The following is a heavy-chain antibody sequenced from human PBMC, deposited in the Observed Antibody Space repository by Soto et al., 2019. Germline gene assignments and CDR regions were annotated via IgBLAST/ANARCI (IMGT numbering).Heavy chain of an antibody. CDR3: ARGGYRYYGMDV. D-gene: IGHD5-18*01. V-gene: IGHV4-31*03. CDR2: IYYSGST. Sequence: PSETLSLTCTVSGGSISSGGYYWSWIRQHPGKGLEWIGYIYYSGSTYYNPSLKSRVTISVDTSKNQFSLKLSSVTAADTAVYYCARGGYRYYGMDVWGQGTTVIVSS. J-gene: IGHJ6*02. CDR1: GGSISSGGYY.